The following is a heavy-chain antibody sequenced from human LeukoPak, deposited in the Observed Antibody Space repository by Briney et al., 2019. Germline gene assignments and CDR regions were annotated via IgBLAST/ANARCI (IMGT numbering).Heavy chain of an antibody. CDR1: GGTFSSYA. V-gene: IGHV1-69*01. D-gene: IGHD5-18*01. CDR2: IIPIFGTA. Sequence: SVKVSCKASGGTFSSYAICWVRQAPGQGLEWMGGIIPIFGTANYAQKFQGRVTITADESTSTAYMELSSLGSEDTAVYYCARGAQYSYGWSYWGQGTLVTVSS. CDR3: ARGAQYSYGWSY. J-gene: IGHJ4*02.